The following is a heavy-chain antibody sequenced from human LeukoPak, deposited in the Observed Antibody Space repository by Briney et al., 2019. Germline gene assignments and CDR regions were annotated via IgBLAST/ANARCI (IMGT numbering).Heavy chain of an antibody. CDR1: GYTFTSYY. CDR3: ASVYNYGMDV. CDR2: INPSGGST. Sequence: ASVKVSCKASGYTFTSYYMHWVRQAPGQGLEWMGIINPSGGSTSYAQKFQGRATLTRATSTSTVYMELCSLRSEDTAVYYCASVYNYGMDVWGQGTTVIVSS. J-gene: IGHJ6*02. V-gene: IGHV1-46*01.